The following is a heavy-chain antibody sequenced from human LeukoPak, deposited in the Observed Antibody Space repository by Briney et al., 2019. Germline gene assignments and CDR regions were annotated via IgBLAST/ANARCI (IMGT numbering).Heavy chain of an antibody. J-gene: IGHJ3*02. CDR3: ARQGPRGAFDT. CDR1: GYTLTGSY. Sequence: ASVKVSCKVFGYTLTGSYLHWVRQAPGQGLEWMGWINPNRGGTNYAQKFQGRVTMSRDTSISTAYMELSRLRSDDTAVYYCARQGPRGAFDTWGQGTMVTVSS. CDR2: INPNRGGT. V-gene: IGHV1-2*02.